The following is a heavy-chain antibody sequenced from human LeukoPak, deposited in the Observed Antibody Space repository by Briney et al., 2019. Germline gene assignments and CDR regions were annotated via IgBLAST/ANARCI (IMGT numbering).Heavy chain of an antibody. J-gene: IGHJ6*04. D-gene: IGHD2-21*01. V-gene: IGHV1-2*02. CDR2: INPNSGDT. Sequence: ASVKVSCRASGYTFTDYCIHWVRQAPGQGLEWMGWINPNSGDTNYPQKFQGRVTMTRDTSISTAYMELGRLRSDDTAVYYCARAYTIAASRRDMDVWGKGTTVTVS. CDR3: ARAYTIAASRRDMDV. CDR1: GYTFTDYC.